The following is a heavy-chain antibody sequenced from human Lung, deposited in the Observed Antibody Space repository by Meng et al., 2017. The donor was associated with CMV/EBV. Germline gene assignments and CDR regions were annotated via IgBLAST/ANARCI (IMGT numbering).Heavy chain of an antibody. Sequence: QVQLVQSGAEVKKPGASVKVPCKAAGYTFTGDYMHWVRQAPGQGLEWMGWINPNSGGTNYAQKLQGRVTMTRDTSISTAYMELSRLRSDDTAVYYCATGWGATYRLDYWGQGTLVTVSS. J-gene: IGHJ4*02. CDR3: ATGWGATYRLDY. CDR1: GYTFTGDY. V-gene: IGHV1-2*02. D-gene: IGHD1-26*01. CDR2: INPNSGGT.